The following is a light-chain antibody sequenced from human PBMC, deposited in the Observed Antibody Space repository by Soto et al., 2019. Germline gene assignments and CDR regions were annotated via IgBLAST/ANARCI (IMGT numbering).Light chain of an antibody. J-gene: IGKJ1*01. V-gene: IGKV3-11*01. CDR1: QAVNTR. CDR3: HRRQSWPRT. CDR2: LTS. Sequence: EIVLTQSPATLSSFPGDIVTLSCRASQAVNTRLAWYQHKPGQAPRLLIYLTSNRAAGIPARFSGSGSETDFTLTISDVEPEDFAVYYCHRRQSWPRTFGQGTKVDI.